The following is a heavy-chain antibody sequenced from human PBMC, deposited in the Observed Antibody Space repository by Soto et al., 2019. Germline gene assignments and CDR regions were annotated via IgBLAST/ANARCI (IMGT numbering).Heavy chain of an antibody. J-gene: IGHJ4*02. CDR2: ISAYNGNT. CDR1: GYTFTSYG. Sequence: ASVKVSCKASGYTFTSYGISWVRQAPGQGLEWMGWISAYNGNTNYAQKLQGRVTMTTDTSTSTAYMELRSLRSDDTAVYYCARDLQVYDNTPFDYWGQGTLVTVSS. CDR3: ARDLQVYDNTPFDY. D-gene: IGHD3-22*01. V-gene: IGHV1-18*01.